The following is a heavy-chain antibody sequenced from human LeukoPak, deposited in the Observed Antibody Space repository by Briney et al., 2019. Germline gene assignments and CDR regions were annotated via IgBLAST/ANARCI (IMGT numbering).Heavy chain of an antibody. J-gene: IGHJ4*02. D-gene: IGHD6-13*01. V-gene: IGHV4-61*08. CDR2: IYYSGST. CDR3: ARLGGSSWALDY. CDR1: GGSISSGGYY. Sequence: PSQTLSLTCTVSGGSISSGGYYWSWIRQPPGKGLEWIGYIYYSGSTNYNPSLKSRVTISVDTSKNQFSLKLSSVTAADTAVYYCARLGGSSWALDYWGQGTLVTVSS.